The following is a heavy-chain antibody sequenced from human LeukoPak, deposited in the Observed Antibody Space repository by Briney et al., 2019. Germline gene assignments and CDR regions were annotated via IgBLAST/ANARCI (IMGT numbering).Heavy chain of an antibody. CDR1: GGSXXXYY. J-gene: IGHJ4*02. CDR2: INHSGST. CDR3: ARGTRGRPFDY. D-gene: IGHD6-6*01. Sequence: GGSXXXYYWXWIRQPPGKGLEWIGEINHSGSTNYNPSLKSRVTTSVDTSKNQFSLKLSSVTAADTAVYYCARGTRGRPFDYWGQGTLVTVSS. V-gene: IGHV4-34*01.